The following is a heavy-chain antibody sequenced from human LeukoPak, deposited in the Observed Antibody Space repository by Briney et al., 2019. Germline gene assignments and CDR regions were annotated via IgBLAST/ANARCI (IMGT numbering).Heavy chain of an antibody. V-gene: IGHV3-30*03. CDR1: GFTFSNYG. CDR3: ASLFEESNDY. Sequence: GRSLRLSCAASGFTFSNYGMHWVRQAPGKGLEWVTLISYDGSNKYYADSVKGRFTISRDNAKNSLYLQMNSLRAEDTAVYYCASLFEESNDYWGQGTLVTVSS. CDR2: ISYDGSNK. J-gene: IGHJ4*02. D-gene: IGHD3-10*01.